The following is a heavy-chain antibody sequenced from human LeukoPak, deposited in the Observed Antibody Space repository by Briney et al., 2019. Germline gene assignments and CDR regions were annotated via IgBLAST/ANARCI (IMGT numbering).Heavy chain of an antibody. D-gene: IGHD4-17*01. CDR2: IHTSGDT. J-gene: IGHJ5*02. V-gene: IGHV3-23*01. CDR1: GFTFGNYW. Sequence: RGSLRLSCAASGFTFGNYWMCWVRQAPGKGLEWVSAIHTSGDTCYADSVKGRFTISRDTSKNTLYLQINSLRVEDTAVYYCIVFGDSNHWGQGTLVTVSS. CDR3: IVFGDSNH.